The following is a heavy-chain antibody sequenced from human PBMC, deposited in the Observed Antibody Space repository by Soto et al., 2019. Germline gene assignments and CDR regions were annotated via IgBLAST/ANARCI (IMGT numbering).Heavy chain of an antibody. CDR3: ASSLLWFGELLRFDP. Sequence: ETLSLTCTVSGGSISSYYWSWIRQPPGKGLEWIGYIYYSGSTNYNPSLKSRVTISVDTSKNQFSLKLSSVTAADTAVYYCASSLLWFGELLRFDPWGQGTLVTVSS. D-gene: IGHD3-10*01. V-gene: IGHV4-59*08. CDR1: GGSISSYY. J-gene: IGHJ5*02. CDR2: IYYSGST.